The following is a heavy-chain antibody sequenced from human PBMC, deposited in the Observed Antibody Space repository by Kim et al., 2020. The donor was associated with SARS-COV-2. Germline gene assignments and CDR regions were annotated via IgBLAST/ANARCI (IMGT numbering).Heavy chain of an antibody. CDR1: GFTFSSYA. J-gene: IGHJ4*02. D-gene: IGHD2-21*01. V-gene: IGHV3-23*01. CDR2: ICGSGGSK. CDR3: ASSKEVIISYFDY. Sequence: GGSLRLSCAASGFTFSSYAMSWVRQAPGKGLEWVSAICGSGGSKYYADSVKGRFTTSRDNSMNTLYLQMNSLRAEDTAVYYRASSKEVIISYFDYWGQGTPVTVSS.